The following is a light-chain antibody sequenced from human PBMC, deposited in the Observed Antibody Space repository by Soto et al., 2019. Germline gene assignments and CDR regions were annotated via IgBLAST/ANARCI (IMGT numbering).Light chain of an antibody. CDR2: KAS. CDR1: QSISSW. J-gene: IGKJ1*01. CDR3: QQYNSFIWT. V-gene: IGKV1-5*03. Sequence: DIQMNQSPSTLSASVGDRVTIICRASQSISSWLAWYQQKPGKAPKLLISKASNLDSGVPSRFRGSGSGTEFNLTISSLQPEDFATYYCQQYNSFIWTFGRGTKVDIK.